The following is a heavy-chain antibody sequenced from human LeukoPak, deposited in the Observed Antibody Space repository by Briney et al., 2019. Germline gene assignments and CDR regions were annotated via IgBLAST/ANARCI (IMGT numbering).Heavy chain of an antibody. V-gene: IGHV1-2*02. CDR2: INPNSDAI. CDR3: ERGVGIGASGSWFDP. D-gene: IGHD6-13*01. J-gene: IGHJ5*02. CDR1: GYTFNGYY. Sequence: ASDKVSCKASGYTFNGYYMHWVRQAPGQGLDWMAWINPNSDAIKYAQTFQGRVTMTRDTSISTAYMELSRLRSDDTAVYYCERGVGIGASGSWFDPWGEGTRVTVSS.